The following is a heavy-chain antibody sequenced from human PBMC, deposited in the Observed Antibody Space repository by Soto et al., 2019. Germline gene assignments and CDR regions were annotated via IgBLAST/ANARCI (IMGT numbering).Heavy chain of an antibody. CDR1: GFSVSSYG. D-gene: IGHD2-15*01. V-gene: IGHV3-33*01. Sequence: QVQLVASGGGVVQPGRSMRLSCSASGFSVSSYGVHWVRQAPGKGLEWVAVVWYDGRNIFYADSVKGRFTISRDNSKNIVYIQMKNRRVEDTGLYYCARDSDHYSTDVSDALDFWGQGTMFTVSS. CDR3: ARDSDHYSTDVSDALDF. CDR2: VWYDGRNI. J-gene: IGHJ3*01.